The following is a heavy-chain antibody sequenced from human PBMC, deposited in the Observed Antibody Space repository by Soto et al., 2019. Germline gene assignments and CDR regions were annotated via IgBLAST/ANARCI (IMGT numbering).Heavy chain of an antibody. CDR3: ARDRSSSWYSVYYYYGMDV. CDR1: GYTFTSYG. V-gene: IGHV1-18*01. CDR2: ISAYNGNT. Sequence: ASVKVSCKASGYTFTSYGISWVRQAPGQGLEWMGWISAYNGNTNYAQKLQGRVTMTTDTSTSTAYMELRSLRSDDTAVYYCARDRSSSWYSVYYYYGMDVWGQGTTVTV. D-gene: IGHD6-13*01. J-gene: IGHJ6*02.